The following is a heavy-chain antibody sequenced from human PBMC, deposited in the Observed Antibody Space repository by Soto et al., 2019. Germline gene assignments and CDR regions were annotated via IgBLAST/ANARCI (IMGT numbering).Heavy chain of an antibody. J-gene: IGHJ4*02. CDR3: ARDVPYYYDSSGSLVVDY. CDR2: ISAYNGNT. Sequence: QVQLVQSGAEVKKPGASVKVSCKASGYTFTSYGISWVRQAPGQGLEWMGWISAYNGNTNYAQKLQGRVTMTTDTSTSTGYMELRSLRSDDTAVYYCARDVPYYYDSSGSLVVDYWGQGTLVTVSS. D-gene: IGHD3-22*01. CDR1: GYTFTSYG. V-gene: IGHV1-18*01.